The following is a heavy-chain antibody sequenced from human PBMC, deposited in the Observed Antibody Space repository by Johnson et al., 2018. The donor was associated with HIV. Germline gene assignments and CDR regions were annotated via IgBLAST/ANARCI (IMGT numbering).Heavy chain of an antibody. CDR1: RFTFSWYW. D-gene: IGHD3-10*01. J-gene: IGHJ3*02. V-gene: IGHV3-30*02. CDR2: IRYDGTNK. CDR3: ASTGSGSDDAFDI. Sequence: QVQLVESGGDLVQPGGSLRLSCAASRFTFSWYWMHWVRQPPGKGLEWVSFIRYDGTNKYYADSVKGRFTISRDNARNSLYLQMNSLRAEDTAVYYCASTGSGSDDAFDIWGQGTMVTVSS.